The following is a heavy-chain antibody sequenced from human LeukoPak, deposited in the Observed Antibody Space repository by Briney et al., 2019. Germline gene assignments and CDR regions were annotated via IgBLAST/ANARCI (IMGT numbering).Heavy chain of an antibody. J-gene: IGHJ4*02. CDR3: ARDGVGTYDY. CDR2: INPNNGDT. V-gene: IGHV1-2*02. CDR1: GGTFTNYA. Sequence: VASVKVSCKASGGTFTNYAINWVRQAPGQGLEWMGWINPNNGDTNYAQKFQGSVTMTRDTSINTAYMELSTLTSDDTAVYYCARDGVGTYDYWGQGTLVTVSS. D-gene: IGHD3-3*01.